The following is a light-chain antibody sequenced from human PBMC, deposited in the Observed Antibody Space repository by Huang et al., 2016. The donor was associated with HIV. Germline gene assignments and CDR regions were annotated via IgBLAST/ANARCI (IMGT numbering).Light chain of an antibody. CDR2: AAS. CDR3: QKYNDVPRT. Sequence: DIQMTQSPSSLSASIGDRITISCRASQDIDAYLAWYQHKPWKVPNLLIYAASTLQSGVPSRFSGSGSGTNFTLTIGSLQPEDVGSYYCQKYNDVPRTFGQGTKVEIK. V-gene: IGKV1-27*01. CDR1: QDIDAY. J-gene: IGKJ1*01.